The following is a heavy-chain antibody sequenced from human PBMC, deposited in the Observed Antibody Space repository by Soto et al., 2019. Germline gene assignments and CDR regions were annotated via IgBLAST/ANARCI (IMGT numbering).Heavy chain of an antibody. D-gene: IGHD3-16*02. Sequence: EVQLVESGGGLVKPGGSLRLSCAASGFTFSNAWMSWVRQAPGKGLEWVARIKSKIDGGTMDHAAPVKGRFTISRDDSKNTLSLQMDSLETEDTAVYYCTTYDYIWGSDRYRWAYGGQGVLVTVSS. CDR2: IKSKIDGGTM. V-gene: IGHV3-15*01. CDR1: GFTFSNAW. J-gene: IGHJ4*02. CDR3: TTYDYIWGSDRYRWAY.